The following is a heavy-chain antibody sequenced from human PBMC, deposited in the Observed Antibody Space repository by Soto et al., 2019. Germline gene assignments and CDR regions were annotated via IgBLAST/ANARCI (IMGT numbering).Heavy chain of an antibody. CDR1: GYTFTGYY. D-gene: IGHD5-12*01. CDR3: AREGGGRYSGYDTNTPDAFDI. V-gene: IGHV1-2*04. CDR2: INPNSGGT. J-gene: IGHJ3*02. Sequence: ASVKVSCKASGYTFTGYYMHWVRQAPGQGLEWMGWINPNSGGTNYAQKFQGWVTMTRDTSISTAHMELSRLRSDDTAVYYCAREGGGRYSGYDTNTPDAFDIWGQGTMVTVSS.